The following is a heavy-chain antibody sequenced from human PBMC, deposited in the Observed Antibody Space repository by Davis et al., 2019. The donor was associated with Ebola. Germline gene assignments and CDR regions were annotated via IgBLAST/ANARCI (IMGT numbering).Heavy chain of an antibody. J-gene: IGHJ4*02. CDR2: VYSDGST. CDR1: RGSVSNYY. D-gene: IGHD3-16*01. V-gene: IGHV4-59*08. Sequence: SETLSLTCTVSRGSVSNYYWTWIRQSPGEGLEWIGHVYSDGSTNYNPSLKDRVTVSVDTSKNQFSLRLSSVAAADTAVYYCARLGFLGGQFDFWGQGTLVTVSA. CDR3: ARLGFLGGQFDF.